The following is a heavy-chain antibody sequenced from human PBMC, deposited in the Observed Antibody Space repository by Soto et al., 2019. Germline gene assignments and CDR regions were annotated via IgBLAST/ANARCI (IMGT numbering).Heavy chain of an antibody. J-gene: IGHJ4*02. Sequence: SETLSLTCTVSGGSVSSGSYYWSWIRQPPGKGLEWIGYIYYSGSTNYNPSLKSRVTISVDTSKNQFSLKLSSVTAADTAVYYCAGAFGYNRNPIDYWGKGTLVTVSS. CDR3: AGAFGYNRNPIDY. CDR1: GGSVSSGSYY. CDR2: IYYSGST. V-gene: IGHV4-61*01. D-gene: IGHD1-20*01.